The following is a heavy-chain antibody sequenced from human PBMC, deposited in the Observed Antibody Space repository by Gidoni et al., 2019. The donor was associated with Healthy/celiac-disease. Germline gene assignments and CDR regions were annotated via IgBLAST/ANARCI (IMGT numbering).Heavy chain of an antibody. V-gene: IGHV3-30-3*01. CDR2: ISYDGSNK. J-gene: IGHJ4*02. CDR3: ARESSGWYTETFDY. CDR1: GFTFSSHA. Sequence: SLRLSCPASGFTFSSHAMHWLRQAPGKGLEWVAVISYDGSNKYYADSVKGRFTISRDNSKNTLYLQMNSLRAEDTAVYYCARESSGWYTETFDYWGQGTLVTVSS. D-gene: IGHD6-19*01.